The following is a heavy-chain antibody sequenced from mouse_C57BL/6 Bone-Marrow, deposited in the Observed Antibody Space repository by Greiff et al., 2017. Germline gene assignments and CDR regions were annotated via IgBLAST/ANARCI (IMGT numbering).Heavy chain of an antibody. V-gene: IGHV5-6*01. Sequence: EVQGVESGGDLVKPGGSLKLSCAASGFTFSSYGMSWVRQTPDKRLEWVATISSGGSYTYYPDSVKGRFTISRDNAKNTLYLQMSSLKSEDTAMYYCARRAPVPTIVTTRFAYWGQGTLVTVSA. D-gene: IGHD2-5*01. J-gene: IGHJ3*01. CDR2: ISSGGSYT. CDR1: GFTFSSYG. CDR3: ARRAPVPTIVTTRFAY.